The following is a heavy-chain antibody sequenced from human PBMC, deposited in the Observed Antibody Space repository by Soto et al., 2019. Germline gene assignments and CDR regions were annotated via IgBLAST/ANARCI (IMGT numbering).Heavy chain of an antibody. CDR2: ISSSGSTI. Sequence: QVQLVESGGGLVKPGGSLRLSCAASGFTSSDYYMSWIRQAPGKGLEYISYISSSGSTIYNADSVRGRFTISRDNAKNSVYLQMNSLRAEDMAVYYCARDRSSSWYGRGYHYYGMDVWGQGTTVTVSS. J-gene: IGHJ6*02. CDR3: ARDRSSSWYGRGYHYYGMDV. V-gene: IGHV3-11*01. D-gene: IGHD6-13*01. CDR1: GFTSSDYY.